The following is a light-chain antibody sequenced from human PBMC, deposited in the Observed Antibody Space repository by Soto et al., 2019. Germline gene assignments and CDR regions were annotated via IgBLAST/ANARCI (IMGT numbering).Light chain of an antibody. CDR2: EVS. CDR3: SSFTSSVTYV. Sequence: QSALTQPPSASGSPGQSVTISCTGTSSDVGGYNYVSWYQHHPGKAPKLMIYEVSKRPSGVPDRFSGSKSGNTASLTVSGLQAEDEADYYCSSFTSSVTYVFGTGTKVTVL. V-gene: IGLV2-8*01. J-gene: IGLJ1*01. CDR1: SSDVGGYNY.